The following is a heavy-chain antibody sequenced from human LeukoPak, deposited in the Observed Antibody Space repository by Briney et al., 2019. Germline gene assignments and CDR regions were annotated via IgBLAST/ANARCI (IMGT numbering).Heavy chain of an antibody. J-gene: IGHJ4*02. CDR2: IDGPTYRT. V-gene: IGHV3-23*01. CDR3: TTWVGAHCDF. D-gene: IGHD1-26*01. Sequence: AGGSLRLSCAASGFTFSNYAMSWVRQAPGKGLKWVSTIDGPTYRTHYADSVMGRFTISRDNSKNTLYLQMNSLRAEDTAVYFCTTWVGAHCDFWGQGTLVTVSS. CDR1: GFTFSNYA.